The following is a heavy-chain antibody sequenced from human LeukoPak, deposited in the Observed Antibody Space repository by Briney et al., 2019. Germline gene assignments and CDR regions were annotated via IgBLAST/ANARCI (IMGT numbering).Heavy chain of an antibody. D-gene: IGHD2-2*01. CDR3: ARIEYHPARGFDP. Sequence: GGSLRLSCAASGFTFSSYWMSWVRQAPEKGLEWVANIKQDGSEKYYVDSVKGRFTISRDNAKNSLYLQMNSLRAEDTAVYYCARIEYHPARGFDPWGQGTLVTVSS. CDR1: GFTFSSYW. J-gene: IGHJ5*02. CDR2: IKQDGSEK. V-gene: IGHV3-7*01.